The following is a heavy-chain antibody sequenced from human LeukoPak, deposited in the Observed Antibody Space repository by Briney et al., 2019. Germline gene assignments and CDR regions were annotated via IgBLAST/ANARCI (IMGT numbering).Heavy chain of an antibody. CDR2: ISGSGGST. CDR3: TKRPFSGYFDY. Sequence: GGSLRLSCAASGFTFSSYAMSWVRQAPGKGLEWVSAISGSGGSTYYADSVKGRFTISRDNSKNTLYLQVHSLRAEDTAVYYCTKRPFSGYFDYWGQGTLVTVSS. V-gene: IGHV3-23*01. CDR1: GFTFSSYA. D-gene: IGHD6-25*01. J-gene: IGHJ4*02.